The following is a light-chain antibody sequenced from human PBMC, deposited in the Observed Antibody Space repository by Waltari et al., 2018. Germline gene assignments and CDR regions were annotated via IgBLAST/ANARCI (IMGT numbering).Light chain of an antibody. CDR2: YDN. CDR3: QVWHSSSSQVV. CDR1: NIASES. V-gene: IGLV3-21*04. J-gene: IGLJ2*01. Sequence: SYVLAQPPSVSVAPGETARITCGGTNIASESVHWYQQKPGQAPVLVIYYDNDRPSGIPERFSGSSSGNTATLTISGVEAGDEADYYCQVWHSSSSQVVFGGGTELTVL.